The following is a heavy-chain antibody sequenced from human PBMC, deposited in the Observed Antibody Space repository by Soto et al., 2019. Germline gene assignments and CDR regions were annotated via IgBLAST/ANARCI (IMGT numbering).Heavy chain of an antibody. J-gene: IGHJ5*02. Sequence: PGGSLRLSCAASGFTFSSYAMSWVRQAPGKGLEWVSAISGSGGSTYYADSVKGRFTISRDNSKNTLYLQMNSLRAEDTAVYYCAKDHNYYGSGSYYPGPWFDPWGQGTLVTVSS. V-gene: IGHV3-23*01. CDR2: ISGSGGST. CDR1: GFTFSSYA. CDR3: AKDHNYYGSGSYYPGPWFDP. D-gene: IGHD3-10*01.